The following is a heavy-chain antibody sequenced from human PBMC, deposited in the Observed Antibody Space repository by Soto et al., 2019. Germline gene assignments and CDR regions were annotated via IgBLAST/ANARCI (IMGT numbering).Heavy chain of an antibody. CDR2: ISAYNGNT. CDR3: ARAIAVAGTRYFDY. CDR1: GYTFTSYG. V-gene: IGHV1-18*01. Sequence: ASVKVSCKASGYTFTSYGISWVRQAPGQGLEWVGWISAYNGNTNYAQKLQGRVTITTDTSTSTAYMELRSLRSDDTAVYYCARAIAVAGTRYFDYWGQGTLVTVSS. J-gene: IGHJ4*02. D-gene: IGHD6-19*01.